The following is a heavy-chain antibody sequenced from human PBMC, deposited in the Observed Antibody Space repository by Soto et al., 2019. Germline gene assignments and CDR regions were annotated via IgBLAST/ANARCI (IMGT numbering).Heavy chain of an antibody. CDR1: GFTFTTCG. CDR2: ISHDGSNK. D-gene: IGHD3-3*01. V-gene: IGHV3-30*03. J-gene: IGHJ6*03. Sequence: RGSLRLSCAASGFTFTTCGMHWVRQAPGKGLEWVALISHDGSNKYYAEAVKGRFTISRDNSKNTLNPEINSLGAEDTAVYYCASNYYDFWSGYYDYYYLDVWGKGT. CDR3: ASNYYDFWSGYYDYYYLDV.